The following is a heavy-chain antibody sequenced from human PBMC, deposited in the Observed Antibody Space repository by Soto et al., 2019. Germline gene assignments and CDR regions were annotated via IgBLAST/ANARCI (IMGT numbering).Heavy chain of an antibody. CDR2: ISDSGGRT. CDR1: GFTFNTYA. J-gene: IGHJ4*02. Sequence: LRLSCAASGFTFNTYAMSWVRQAPGKGLEWVSAISDSGGRTYYADSVKGRFTISRDNPKNTLYLQMNSLRAEDTAVYFCAKELVNSAWPYFDYWGQGSLGTAPQ. CDR3: AKELVNSAWPYFDY. D-gene: IGHD6-19*01. V-gene: IGHV3-23*01.